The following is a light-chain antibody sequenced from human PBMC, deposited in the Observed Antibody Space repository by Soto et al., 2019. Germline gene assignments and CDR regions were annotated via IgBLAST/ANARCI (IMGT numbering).Light chain of an antibody. V-gene: IGKV1-27*01. J-gene: IGKJ5*01. Sequence: DIQMTQSPSSLSASVGDRVTITCRASQGISHNLAWYQQKPWKVPKLLIYAASTLQSGVPSRFSDSGSGTDFTLTISSLQPEDVATYYCQKYNSVPITFGQGTRLEIK. CDR1: QGISHN. CDR2: AAS. CDR3: QKYNSVPIT.